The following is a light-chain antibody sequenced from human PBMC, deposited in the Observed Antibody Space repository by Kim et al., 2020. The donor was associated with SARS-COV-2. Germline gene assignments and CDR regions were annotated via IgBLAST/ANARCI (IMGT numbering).Light chain of an antibody. J-gene: IGKJ2*01. V-gene: IGKV1-33*01. Sequence: ASVGDRVTITCQASQDIINYLNWYQQKPGKAPKLLIYDASNLETGVPSRFSGSGSGIDFTFTISSLQPEDIATYYCQQYDNLPPYTFGQGTKLEI. CDR3: QQYDNLPPYT. CDR1: QDIINY. CDR2: DAS.